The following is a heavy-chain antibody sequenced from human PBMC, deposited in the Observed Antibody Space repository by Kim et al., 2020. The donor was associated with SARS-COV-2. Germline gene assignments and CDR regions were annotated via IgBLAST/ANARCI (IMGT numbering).Heavy chain of an antibody. Sequence: SETLSLTCTVSGASIRSDYWSWIWQPPGKGLEWIGYIYYTGSANYNPSLKSRVTMSVDMSKNQFSLKLSSVTAADTAVYYCAKYYGGVDSWGQGTLVTVSS. J-gene: IGHJ4*02. V-gene: IGHV4-59*13. CDR3: AKYYGGVDS. D-gene: IGHD3-3*01. CDR1: GASIRSDY. CDR2: IYYTGSA.